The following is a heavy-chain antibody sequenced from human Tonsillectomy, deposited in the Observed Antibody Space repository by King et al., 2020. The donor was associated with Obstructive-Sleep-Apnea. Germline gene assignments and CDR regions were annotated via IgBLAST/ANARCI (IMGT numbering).Heavy chain of an antibody. CDR3: ARQVYSGSYAPAFDI. CDR2: IYPGDSDT. V-gene: IGHV5-51*01. D-gene: IGHD1-26*01. J-gene: IGHJ3*02. CDR1: GYSFTSYW. Sequence: QLVQSGAEVKKPGESLKISCKGSGYSFTSYWIGWVRQMPGKGLEWMGIIYPGDSDTRYSPSFQGQVTISADKSISPAYLQWSSLKASDTAMYYCARQVYSGSYAPAFDIWGQGTMVTVSS.